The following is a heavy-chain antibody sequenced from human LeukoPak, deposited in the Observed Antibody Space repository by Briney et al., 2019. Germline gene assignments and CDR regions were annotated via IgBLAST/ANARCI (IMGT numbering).Heavy chain of an antibody. D-gene: IGHD5-18*01. CDR2: IDTSGST. CDR3: AAGGYSYGYLAAS. J-gene: IGHJ4*02. CDR1: GGSISSCY. Sequence: SETLSLTCTVSGGSISSCYWSWIRQPAGKGLEWIGRIDTSGSTNDNPSLKSRVTMSADTSKNQFSLKLSSVTAADTAVYYCAAGGYSYGYLAASWGQGTLVTVSS. V-gene: IGHV4-4*07.